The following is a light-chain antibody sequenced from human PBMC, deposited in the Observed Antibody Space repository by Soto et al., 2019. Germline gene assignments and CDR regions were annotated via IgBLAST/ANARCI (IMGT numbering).Light chain of an antibody. CDR1: SSDVGTYNY. Sequence: QSALTQPASVSGSPGQSITISCTGTSSDVGTYNYVSWYQQRPGKAPKLMIYDVTYRPSGVANLFSGSTSANTASLTISGLQAEDEADYYCTSDATSNTQVFGGGTKLTVL. V-gene: IGLV2-14*03. J-gene: IGLJ3*02. CDR2: DVT. CDR3: TSDATSNTQV.